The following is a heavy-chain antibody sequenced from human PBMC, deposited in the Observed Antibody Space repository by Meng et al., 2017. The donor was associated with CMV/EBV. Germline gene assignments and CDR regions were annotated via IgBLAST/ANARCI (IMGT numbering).Heavy chain of an antibody. J-gene: IGHJ6*02. V-gene: IGHV3-7*01. D-gene: IGHD1-1*01. CDR3: ARRYNWNDGSWGIVVGEDWTPTNYYYYGMDV. CDR2: IKQDGSEK. CDR1: GFTFSSYW. Sequence: GESLKISCAASGFTFSSYWMSWVRQAPGKGLEWMANIKQDGSEKYYVDSVKGRFTISRDNAKNSLYLQMNSLRAEDTAVYYCARRYNWNDGSWGIVVGEDWTPTNYYYYGMDVWGQGTTVTVSS.